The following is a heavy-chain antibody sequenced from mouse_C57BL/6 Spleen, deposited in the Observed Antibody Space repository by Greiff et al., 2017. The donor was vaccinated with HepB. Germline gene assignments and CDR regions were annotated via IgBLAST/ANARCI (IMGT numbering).Heavy chain of an antibody. Sequence: EVQLQQSGPELVKPGASVKISCKASGYTFTDYYMNWVKQSHGKSLEWIGDINPNNGGTSYNQKFKGKATLTVDKSSSTAYMELRSLTSEDSAVYYCARGATIVTLDYWGQGTTLTVSS. D-gene: IGHD2-5*01. CDR3: ARGATIVTLDY. J-gene: IGHJ2*01. CDR1: GYTFTDYY. V-gene: IGHV1-26*01. CDR2: INPNNGGT.